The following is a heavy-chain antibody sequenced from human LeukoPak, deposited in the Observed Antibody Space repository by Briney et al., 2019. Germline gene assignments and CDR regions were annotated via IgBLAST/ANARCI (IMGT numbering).Heavy chain of an antibody. CDR3: ASALTPPRFYDSSGYYGT. Sequence: ASVKVSCKASGYTFTGYYMLWVRQAPGQGLEWMGRINPNSGGTNSAQKFQGRVTMTRDTSISTAYMELSRLRSDDTAVYYCASALTPPRFYDSSGYYGTWGQGTLVTVSS. CDR2: INPNSGGT. D-gene: IGHD3-22*01. V-gene: IGHV1-2*06. CDR1: GYTFTGYY. J-gene: IGHJ5*02.